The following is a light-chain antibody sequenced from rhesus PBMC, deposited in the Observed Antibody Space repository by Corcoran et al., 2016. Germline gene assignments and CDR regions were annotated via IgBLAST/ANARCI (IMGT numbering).Light chain of an antibody. Sequence: QAAPTPPPSVSGAPGQSVTISCTGTSSDVGGYNYVSWYQQHPGKAPKLMIYGVSKRPSGVSDRFSGSKSGNTASLTISGLQAEDETVYYCCSYTISSTYIFGAGTRLTVL. CDR2: GVS. J-gene: IGLJ1*01. CDR1: SSDVGGYNY. CDR3: CSYTISSTYI. V-gene: IGLV2S7*01.